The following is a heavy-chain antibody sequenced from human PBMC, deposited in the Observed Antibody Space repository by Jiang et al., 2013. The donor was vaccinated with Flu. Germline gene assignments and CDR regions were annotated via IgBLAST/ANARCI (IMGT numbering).Heavy chain of an antibody. J-gene: IGHJ5*02. CDR3: ARDMGYCSSTSCNNWFDP. D-gene: IGHD2-2*01. CDR2: INPNSGGT. CDR1: GYTFTGYY. Sequence: VQLVESGAEVKKPGASVKVSCKASGYTFTGYYMHWVRQAPGQGLEWMGWINPNSGGTNYAQKFQGRVTMTRDTSISTAYMELSRLRSDDTAVYYCARDMGYCSSTSCNNWFDPWGQGTLVTVSS. V-gene: IGHV1-2*02.